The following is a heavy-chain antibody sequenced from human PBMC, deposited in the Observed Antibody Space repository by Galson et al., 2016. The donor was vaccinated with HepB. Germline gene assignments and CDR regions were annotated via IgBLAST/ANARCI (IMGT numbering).Heavy chain of an antibody. V-gene: IGHV3-7*04. J-gene: IGHJ4*02. Sequence: SLRLSCAASGFTFSDYWMSWVRQAPGKGLEWVANIKEDGSEKYFVDSVKGRFTISRDYAQNSLYLQMNSLRAEDTAVYFCARGRASDIVATIHYFDYWGQGTLVTVSS. CDR1: GFTFSDYW. CDR2: IKEDGSEK. D-gene: IGHD5-12*01. CDR3: ARGRASDIVATIHYFDY.